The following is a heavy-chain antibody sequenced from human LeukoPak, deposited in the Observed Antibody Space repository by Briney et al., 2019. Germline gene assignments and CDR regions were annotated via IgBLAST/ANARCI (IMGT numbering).Heavy chain of an antibody. CDR3: ARSGYSHSWDY. Sequence: GGSLRLSCAASGFAFSSYWMSWVRQAPGKGLEWVANIKEDGGEIHFVDSMKGRFTISRDNAKNSLYLQMNSLRGDDTAVYYCARSGYSHSWDYWGQGTLVIVSS. CDR1: GFAFSSYW. V-gene: IGHV3-7*03. D-gene: IGHD1-26*01. CDR2: IKEDGGEI. J-gene: IGHJ4*02.